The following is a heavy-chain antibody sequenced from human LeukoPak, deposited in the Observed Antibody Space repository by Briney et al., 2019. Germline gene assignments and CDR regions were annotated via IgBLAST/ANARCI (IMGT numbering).Heavy chain of an antibody. J-gene: IGHJ5*02. CDR1: GFTFNSYS. CDR2: ISSSSNYI. CDR3: ARVEEAAAFNP. Sequence: GGSLRLSCAASGFTFNSYSMNWVRQAPGKGLEWVSSISSSSNYIYYADSVKGRFTISRDNAKNSLYLQMNSLRAEDTAVYYCARVEEAAAFNPWGQGTLVTVSS. D-gene: IGHD6-13*01. V-gene: IGHV3-21*01.